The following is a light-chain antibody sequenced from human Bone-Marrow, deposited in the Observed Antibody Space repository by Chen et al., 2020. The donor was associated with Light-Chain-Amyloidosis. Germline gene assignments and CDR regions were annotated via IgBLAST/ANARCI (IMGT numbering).Light chain of an antibody. Sequence: SVLTQSPGTLSLSPGERATLSCRASQSVSSSYLAWYQQKPGQAPRLLIYGASSRATGIPDRFSGSGSGTDFTLTISRLEPEDFAVYYCQQYGSSLGTFGPGTKVDIK. V-gene: IGKV3-20*01. CDR1: QSVSSSY. CDR3: QQYGSSLGT. CDR2: GAS. J-gene: IGKJ3*01.